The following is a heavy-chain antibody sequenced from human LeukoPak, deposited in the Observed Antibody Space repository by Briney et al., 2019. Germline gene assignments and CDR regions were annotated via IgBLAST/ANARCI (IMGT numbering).Heavy chain of an antibody. CDR1: GYTFTYRY. V-gene: IGHV1-45*02. CDR3: AITNVPAGAFDI. J-gene: IGHJ3*02. D-gene: IGHD1-14*01. CDR2: ITPFNGNT. Sequence: SVKVSCKASGYTFTYRYLHWVRQAPGQALEWMGWITPFNGNTNYAQKFQDRVTITRDRSMSTAYMELSSLRSEDTAMYYCAITNVPAGAFDIWGQGTMVTVSS.